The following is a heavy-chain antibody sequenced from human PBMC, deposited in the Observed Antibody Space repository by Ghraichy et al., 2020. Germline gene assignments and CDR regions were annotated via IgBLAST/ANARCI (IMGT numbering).Heavy chain of an antibody. CDR3: AKFHDSFWYTRLDY. CDR1: TFILSNYA. V-gene: IGHV3-23*01. Sequence: GGSLRLSCAASTFILSNYAMSWVRQAPGKGLEWVSGISGSGDKTFYADSVNGRFTISRDNAKSTVFLQMNSLRAEDTAVYYCAKFHDSFWYTRLDYWGQGTLVTVSS. CDR2: ISGSGDKT. D-gene: IGHD1-14*01. J-gene: IGHJ4*02.